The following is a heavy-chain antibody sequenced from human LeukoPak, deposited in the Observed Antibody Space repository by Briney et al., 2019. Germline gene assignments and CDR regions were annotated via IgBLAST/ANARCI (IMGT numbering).Heavy chain of an antibody. CDR3: ARGYRGYSYGFLYYYYYMDV. CDR2: ISAYNGNT. Sequence: GASVKVSCKASGYTFTSYGISWVRQAPGQGLEWMGWISAYNGNTNYAQKLQGRDTMTTDTSTSTAYMELSSLRSEDTAVYYCARGYRGYSYGFLYYYYYMDVWGKGTTVTVSS. D-gene: IGHD5-18*01. CDR1: GYTFTSYG. V-gene: IGHV1-18*01. J-gene: IGHJ6*03.